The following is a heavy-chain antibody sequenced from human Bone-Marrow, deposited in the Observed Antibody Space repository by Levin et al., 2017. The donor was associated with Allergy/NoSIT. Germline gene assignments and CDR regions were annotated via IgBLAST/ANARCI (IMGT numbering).Heavy chain of an antibody. CDR1: GFTFSSYA. D-gene: IGHD3-3*01. J-gene: IGHJ4*02. CDR2: ISGSGGST. V-gene: IGHV3-23*01. CDR3: ARRNTYYDFWSGTFDY. Sequence: SCAASGFTFSSYAMSWVRQAPGKGLEWVSDISGSGGSTYYADSVKGRFTISRDNSKNTLYLQMNSLRAEDTAVYYCARRNTYYDFWSGTFDYWGQGTLVTVSS.